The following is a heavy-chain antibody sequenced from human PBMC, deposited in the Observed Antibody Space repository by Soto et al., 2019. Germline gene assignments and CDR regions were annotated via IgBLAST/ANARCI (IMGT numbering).Heavy chain of an antibody. Sequence: GGSLRLSCAASGFRFSSYAMSWVRQAPGKGLEWVSVISGNGAITYYADSVKGRFTISRDNSKNTLFLQIHNLRAEDTAVYYCARTFWSGYFHFDYWGQGTLVTVSS. CDR1: GFRFSSYA. J-gene: IGHJ4*02. D-gene: IGHD3-3*01. CDR3: ARTFWSGYFHFDY. CDR2: ISGNGAIT. V-gene: IGHV3-23*01.